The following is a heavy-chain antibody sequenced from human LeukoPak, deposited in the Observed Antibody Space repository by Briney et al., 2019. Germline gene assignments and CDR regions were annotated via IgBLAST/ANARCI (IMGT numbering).Heavy chain of an antibody. CDR1: GGSISSGSYY. CDR2: IYTSGST. Sequence: SETLSLTCTVSGGSISSGSYYWSWIRQPAGKGLEWIGRIYTSGSTNYNPSLKSRVTISVDTSKNQFSLKLSSVTAADTAVYYCARGFSRDYYYYMDVWGKGTTVTVSS. J-gene: IGHJ6*03. V-gene: IGHV4-61*02. CDR3: ARGFSRDYYYYMDV.